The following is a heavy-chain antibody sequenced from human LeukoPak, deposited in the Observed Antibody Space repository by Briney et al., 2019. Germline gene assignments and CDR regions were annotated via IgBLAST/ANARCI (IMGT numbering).Heavy chain of an antibody. Sequence: SETLSLTCTVSGDSISRYYWTWIRQSAGKGLEWIGLIYTSGITNYNPSLKSRVTMSVDTSKNQLSLKLNSVTAADAAVYYCARKDGDYWGQGMLVTVSS. J-gene: IGHJ4*02. CDR1: GDSISRYY. D-gene: IGHD5-24*01. V-gene: IGHV4-4*07. CDR2: IYTSGIT. CDR3: ARKDGDY.